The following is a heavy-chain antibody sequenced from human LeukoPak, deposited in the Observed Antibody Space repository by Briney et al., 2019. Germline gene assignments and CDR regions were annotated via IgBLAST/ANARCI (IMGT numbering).Heavy chain of an antibody. CDR1: GGPFRGSY. CDR3: ARMIFGSSGYYGYFDY. Sequence: PSAPLPLPSAAFGGPFRGSYWGWIHQPPGKGLEWIGEINHSGSTNYNPSLKSRVTISVDTSKNQFSLKLSSLTAADTAVYYCARMIFGSSGYYGYFDYWGQGTLVTVSS. CDR2: INHSGST. V-gene: IGHV4-34*01. D-gene: IGHD3-22*01. J-gene: IGHJ4*02.